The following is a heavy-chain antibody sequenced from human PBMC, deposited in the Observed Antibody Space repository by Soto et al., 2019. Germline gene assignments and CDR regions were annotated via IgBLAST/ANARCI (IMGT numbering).Heavy chain of an antibody. CDR3: AHGSCSSADCDQIPDLDY. V-gene: IGHV2-5*02. J-gene: IGHJ4*02. CDR2: IYWDDDE. D-gene: IGHD2-2*01. CDR1: GFSLSTTAEG. Sequence: QITLKESGPTLVKPTQTLTLTGTFSGFSLSTTAEGAGWIRQPPGKAMEWLALIYWDDDERYSPSLKSRLTITKDTSKNQVVLTMTNVDPVDTATYYCAHGSCSSADCDQIPDLDYWGQGILVTVSS.